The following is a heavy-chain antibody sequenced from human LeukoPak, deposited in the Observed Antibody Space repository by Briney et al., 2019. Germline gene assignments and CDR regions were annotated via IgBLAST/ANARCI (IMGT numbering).Heavy chain of an antibody. CDR2: IWYDGSKK. CDR1: GYTLRSYG. Sequence: PGRSLRLSCAASGYTLRSYGMHWVRQAPGKGLEWVAAIWYDGSKKYYADSVKGRFTISRDDSKTTLYLQMNSLRDEDTAVYYCARDPCSARSCPPWDWGQGTQVIVSS. J-gene: IGHJ4*02. CDR3: ARDPCSARSCPPWD. D-gene: IGHD2-15*01. V-gene: IGHV3-33*01.